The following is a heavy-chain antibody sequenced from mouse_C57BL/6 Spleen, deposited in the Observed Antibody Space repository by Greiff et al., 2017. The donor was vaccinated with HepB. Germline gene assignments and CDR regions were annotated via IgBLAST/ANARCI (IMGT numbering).Heavy chain of an antibody. Sequence: EVQLQQSGPELVKPGASVKIPCKASGYTFTDYNMDWVKQSHGKSLEWIGDINPNNGGTIYNQKFKGKATLTVDKSSSTAYMELRSLTSEDTAVYYCARPTDYGYDGYFDVWGTGTTVTVSS. D-gene: IGHD2-2*01. CDR3: ARPTDYGYDGYFDV. CDR2: INPNNGGT. V-gene: IGHV1-18*01. J-gene: IGHJ1*03. CDR1: GYTFTDYN.